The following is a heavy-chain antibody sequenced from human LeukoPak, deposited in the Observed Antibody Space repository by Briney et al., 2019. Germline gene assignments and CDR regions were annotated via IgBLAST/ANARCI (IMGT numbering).Heavy chain of an antibody. CDR3: AREDSSSWYYFDY. J-gene: IGHJ4*02. V-gene: IGHV4-4*02. D-gene: IGHD6-13*01. CDR2: IYHSGST. Sequence: PGGSLRLSCAASGFTFSDLNMNWVRQAPGKGLEWMGYIYHSGSTYYNPSLKSRVTISVDRSKNQFSLKLSSVTAADTAVYYCAREDSSSWYYFDYWGQGTLVTVSS. CDR1: GFTFSDLN.